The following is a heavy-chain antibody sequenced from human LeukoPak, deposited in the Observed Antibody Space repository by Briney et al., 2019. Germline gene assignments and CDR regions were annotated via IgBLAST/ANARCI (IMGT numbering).Heavy chain of an antibody. V-gene: IGHV3-7*03. CDR1: GFTFSSYW. CDR2: IKQDGSEK. Sequence: GGSLRLSCAASGFTFSSYWMSWVRQAPGRGLEWVANIKQDGSEKYYVDSVKGRFTISRDNAKNSLYLQMNSLRAEDTAVYYCARVVGDVYFDYWGQGTLVTVSS. D-gene: IGHD2-2*01. CDR3: ARVVGDVYFDY. J-gene: IGHJ4*02.